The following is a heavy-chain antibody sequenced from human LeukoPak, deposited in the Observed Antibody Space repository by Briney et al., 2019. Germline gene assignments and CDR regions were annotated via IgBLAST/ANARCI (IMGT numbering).Heavy chain of an antibody. D-gene: IGHD3-10*01. J-gene: IGHJ5*02. CDR3: ARDSGTTGEVKFDP. Sequence: ASETLSLTCAVYGGSFSGYYWSWIRQPPGKGLEWIGEINHSGSTNYNPSLKSRVTMSVDTSKNQFSLKLSSVTAADTAVYYCARDSGTTGEVKFDPWGQGTLVTVSS. CDR1: GGSFSGYY. V-gene: IGHV4-34*01. CDR2: INHSGST.